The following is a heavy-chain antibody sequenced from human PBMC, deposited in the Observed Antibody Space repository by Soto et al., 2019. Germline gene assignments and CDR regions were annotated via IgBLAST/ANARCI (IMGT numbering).Heavy chain of an antibody. V-gene: IGHV3-30*18. D-gene: IGHD3-10*01. Sequence: QVQLVESGGGVVQPGRSLRLSCAASGFTFSSYGMHWVRQAPGKGLEWVAVMIYDGSTKYYADSVKGRFTISRDNSKSTLYLQMNSLRAEDTAVYYCAKDRMGAGVRGYFDYWGQGTLVTVSS. CDR3: AKDRMGAGVRGYFDY. J-gene: IGHJ4*02. CDR1: GFTFSSYG. CDR2: MIYDGSTK.